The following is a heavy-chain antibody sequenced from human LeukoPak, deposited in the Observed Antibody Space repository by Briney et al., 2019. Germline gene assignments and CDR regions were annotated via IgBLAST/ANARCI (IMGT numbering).Heavy chain of an antibody. CDR2: INPSGGST. CDR1: GYTFTSYY. J-gene: IGHJ5*02. Sequence: ASVKVSCKASGYTFTSYYMHWVRQAPGQGLEWMGIINPSGGSTSYAQKFQGRVTMTRDTSTSTVYMELSSLRSEDTAVYYCASENKSSRVVPLKPWFDPWGQGTLVTVSS. D-gene: IGHD2-15*01. V-gene: IGHV1-46*01. CDR3: ASENKSSRVVPLKPWFDP.